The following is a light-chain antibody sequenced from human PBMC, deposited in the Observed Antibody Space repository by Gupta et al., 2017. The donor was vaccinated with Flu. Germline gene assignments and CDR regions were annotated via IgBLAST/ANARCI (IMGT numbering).Light chain of an antibody. V-gene: IGKV2-30*01. CDR1: ESLVYIDGNTY. J-gene: IGKJ1*01. Sequence: DVVMTQSPLPLTVALGQSASTSCTSSESLVYIDGNTYLHWWQQKPGHSARRLIHKVANRNEGGPDRFSGSGSGTDLTLKISRGEAEDVGVYYCRHEVKWPWTFGQGTKVEI. CDR3: RHEVKWPWT. CDR2: KVA.